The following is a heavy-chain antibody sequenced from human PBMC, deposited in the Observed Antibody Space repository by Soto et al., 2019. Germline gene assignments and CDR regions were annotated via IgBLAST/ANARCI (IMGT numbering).Heavy chain of an antibody. CDR2: ISYDGSNK. V-gene: IGHV3-30-3*01. CDR3: ARTYYGSGSYLLPPFDY. J-gene: IGHJ4*02. Sequence: GGSLRLSCAASGFAFSSYAMHWVRQAPGKGLEWVAVISYDGSNKYYADSVKGRFTISRDNSKNTLYLQMNSLRAEDTAVYYCARTYYGSGSYLLPPFDYWGQGTLVTVSS. D-gene: IGHD3-10*01. CDR1: GFAFSSYA.